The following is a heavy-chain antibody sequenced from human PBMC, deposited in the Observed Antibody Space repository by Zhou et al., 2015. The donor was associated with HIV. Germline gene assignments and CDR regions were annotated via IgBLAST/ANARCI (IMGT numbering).Heavy chain of an antibody. CDR1: GGTFSSYA. CDR3: ARIGGNYYDSSGYLDWYFDL. J-gene: IGHJ2*01. D-gene: IGHD3-22*01. V-gene: IGHV1-69*12. Sequence: QVQLVQSGAEVKKPGSSVKVSCKASGGTFSSYAISWVRQAPGQGLEWMGGIIPIFGTANYAQKFQGRVTITADESTSTAYMELSSLRSEDTAVYYCARIGGNYYDSSGYLDWYFDLVGPWHPGHCLL. CDR2: IIPIFGTA.